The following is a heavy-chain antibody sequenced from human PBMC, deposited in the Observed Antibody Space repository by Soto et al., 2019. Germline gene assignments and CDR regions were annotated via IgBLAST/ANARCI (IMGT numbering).Heavy chain of an antibody. V-gene: IGHV3-30*18. CDR3: AKDLNTVTTEFDAFDI. Sequence: GESLKISCAASGFTFSSYGMHWVRQAPGKGLEWVAVISYDGSNKYYADSVKGRFTISRDNSKNTLYLQMNSLRAEDTAVYYCAKDLNTVTTEFDAFDIWGQGTMVTVSS. CDR2: ISYDGSNK. D-gene: IGHD4-17*01. J-gene: IGHJ3*02. CDR1: GFTFSSYG.